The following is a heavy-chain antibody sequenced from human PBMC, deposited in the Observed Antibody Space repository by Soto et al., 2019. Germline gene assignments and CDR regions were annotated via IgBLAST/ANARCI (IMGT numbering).Heavy chain of an antibody. CDR2: IYHSGST. V-gene: IGHV4-30-2*01. D-gene: IGHD2-21*02. CDR1: GGSISSGGYS. J-gene: IGHJ4*02. CDR3: ARGPVVTRWYYFDY. Sequence: LSETLSLTCAVSGGSISSGGYSWSWIRQPPGKGLEWIGYIYHSGSTYYNPSLKSRVTISVDRSKNQFSLKLSSVTAADTAVYYCARGPVVTRWYYFDYWGQGTLVTSPQ.